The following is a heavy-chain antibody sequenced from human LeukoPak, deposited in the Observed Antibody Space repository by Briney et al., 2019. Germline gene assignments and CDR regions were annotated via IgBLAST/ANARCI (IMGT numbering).Heavy chain of an antibody. Sequence: GGSLRLSCAASGFTFSSYAMSWVRQAPGKGLEWVSAISGSGGSTYYADSVKGRFTISRDNSKNTLYLQMNSLRAEDTAVYCCAKSRITMVRGVITNFGYWGQGTLVTVSS. J-gene: IGHJ4*02. CDR1: GFTFSSYA. V-gene: IGHV3-23*01. CDR2: ISGSGGST. CDR3: AKSRITMVRGVITNFGY. D-gene: IGHD3-10*01.